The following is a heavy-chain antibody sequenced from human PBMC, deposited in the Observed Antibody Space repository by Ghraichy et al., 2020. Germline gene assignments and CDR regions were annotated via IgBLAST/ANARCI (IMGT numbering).Heavy chain of an antibody. V-gene: IGHV3-30-3*01. CDR1: GFTFSSYA. D-gene: IGHD3-22*01. CDR2: ISYDGSNK. CDR3: ARPRVKYYYYGMDV. J-gene: IGHJ6*02. Sequence: GGSLRLSCAASGFTFSSYAMHWVRQAPGKGLEWVAVISYDGSNKYYADSVKGRFTISRDNSKNTLYLQMNSLRAEDTAVYYCARPRVKYYYYGMDVWGQGTTVTVSS.